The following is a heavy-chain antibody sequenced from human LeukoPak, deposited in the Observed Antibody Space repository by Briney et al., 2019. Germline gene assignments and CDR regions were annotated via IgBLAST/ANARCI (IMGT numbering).Heavy chain of an antibody. CDR3: ARDGLVGFDY. CDR1: GYTFTSCD. V-gene: IGHV1-2*02. CDR2: INPNSGGT. J-gene: IGHJ4*02. D-gene: IGHD2-8*02. Sequence: ASVKVSCKASGYTFTSCDINWVRQATGQGLEWMGWINPNSGGTNYAQKFQGRVTMTRDTSISTAYMELSRLRSDDTAVYYCARDGLVGFDYWGQGTLVTVSS.